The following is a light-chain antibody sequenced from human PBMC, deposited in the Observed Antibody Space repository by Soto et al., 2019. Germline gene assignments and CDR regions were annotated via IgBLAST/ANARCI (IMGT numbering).Light chain of an antibody. CDR3: QQYNNCPWT. CDR1: QSVSSN. J-gene: IGKJ1*01. V-gene: IGKV3-15*01. CDR2: GAS. Sequence: EIVMTQSPATLSVSPGERATLSCRASQSVSSNLDWYQQKPGQAPRLLIYGASTRATGIPARFSGSGSGTLFTLTTSSRHAEDFSVYYCQQYNNCPWTFGQGTKVEIK.